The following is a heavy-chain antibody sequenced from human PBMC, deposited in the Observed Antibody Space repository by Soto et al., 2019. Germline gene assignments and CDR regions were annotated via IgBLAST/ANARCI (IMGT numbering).Heavy chain of an antibody. D-gene: IGHD3-9*01. CDR1: GFTVSSNY. V-gene: IGHV3-53*05. CDR2: IYSGGST. CDR3: ARDRRPLRYFDWLEYYYYGMDV. J-gene: IGHJ6*02. Sequence: GGSLRLSCAASGFTVSSNYMSWVRQAPGKGLEWVSVIYSGGSTYYADSVKGRFTISRDNSKNTLYLQMNSLRAEDTAVYYCARDRRPLRYFDWLEYYYYGMDVWGQGTTVTVSS.